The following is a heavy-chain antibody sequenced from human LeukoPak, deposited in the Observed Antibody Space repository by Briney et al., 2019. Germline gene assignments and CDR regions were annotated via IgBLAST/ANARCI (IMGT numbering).Heavy chain of an antibody. J-gene: IGHJ4*02. V-gene: IGHV4-38-2*01. CDR3: ARVGGDDSTGHYSVDY. CDR2: LHHSGST. D-gene: IGHD3-22*01. CDR1: GYSITSTYW. Sequence: PSETLSLTCAVSGYSITSTYWWGWIRQTPGRGLEWIGRLHHSGSTSYSPSRKSRRTISVDTSKNQFSLRLSSVTAADTAVYCCARVGGDDSTGHYSVDYWGQGTLVTVSS.